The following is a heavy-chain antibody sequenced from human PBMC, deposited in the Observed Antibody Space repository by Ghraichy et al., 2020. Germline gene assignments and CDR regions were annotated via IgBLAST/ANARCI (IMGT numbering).Heavy chain of an antibody. D-gene: IGHD3-3*01. V-gene: IGHV3-53*01. Sequence: GGSLRLSCAASGFTVSSNYMSWVRQAPGKGLEWVSVIYSGGSTYYADSVKGRFTISRDNSKNTLYLQMNSLRAEDTAVYYCARVIRFLEWSYYYYMDVWGKGTTVTVSS. J-gene: IGHJ6*03. CDR1: GFTVSSNY. CDR2: IYSGGST. CDR3: ARVIRFLEWSYYYYMDV.